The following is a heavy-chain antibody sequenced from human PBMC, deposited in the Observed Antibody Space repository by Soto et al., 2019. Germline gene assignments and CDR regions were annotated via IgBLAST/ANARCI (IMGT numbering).Heavy chain of an antibody. D-gene: IGHD6-6*01. CDR2: ISGNGARA. CDR3: AKRFDDSSTWSFDH. V-gene: IGHV3-23*01. Sequence: GGSLRLSCAASGFTFDNYVMTWVRQAPGKGLEWVAGISGNGARAYYGDSVKGRFIVSRDNSKNTQYLQMNSLRVEDTALYYCAKRFDDSSTWSFDHWGLGTLVTVSS. CDR1: GFTFDNYV. J-gene: IGHJ4*02.